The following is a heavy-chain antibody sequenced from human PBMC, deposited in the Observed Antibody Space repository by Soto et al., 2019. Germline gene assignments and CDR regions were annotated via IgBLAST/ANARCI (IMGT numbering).Heavy chain of an antibody. Sequence: ASVKVSCKASGYTFTSYYMHWVRQAPGQGLEWMGIINPSGGSTSYAQKFQGRVTMTRDTSTGTVYMELSSLRSEDTAVYYCARVGSSSSSKRYYFDYWGQGTLVTVSS. J-gene: IGHJ4*02. CDR2: INPSGGST. CDR3: ARVGSSSSSKRYYFDY. D-gene: IGHD6-13*01. V-gene: IGHV1-46*01. CDR1: GYTFTSYY.